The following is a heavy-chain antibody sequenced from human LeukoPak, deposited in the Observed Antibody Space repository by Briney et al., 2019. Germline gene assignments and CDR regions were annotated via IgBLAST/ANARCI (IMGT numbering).Heavy chain of an antibody. CDR2: ISSSSSYV. CDR3: ARYCRTSSCSSYSHYGMDV. J-gene: IGHJ6*02. V-gene: IGHV3-21*01. D-gene: IGHD2-2*01. CDR1: GFTFSSYS. Sequence: GGSLRLSCAASGFTFSSYSMNWVRQAPGKGLEWVSSISSSSSYVYYADSVKGRFTISRDNSKNTLFLQMNGLRGGDTAQYYCARYCRTSSCSSYSHYGMDVWGQGTTVTVSS.